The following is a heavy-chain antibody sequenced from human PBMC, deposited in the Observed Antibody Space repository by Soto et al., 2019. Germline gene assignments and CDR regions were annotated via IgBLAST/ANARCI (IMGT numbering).Heavy chain of an antibody. CDR3: AREVDTAMVHFDY. V-gene: IGHV5-51*01. CDR2: IYPGDSDT. D-gene: IGHD5-18*01. CDR1: GYSFTSYW. Sequence: GESLKISCKGSGYSFTSYWIGWVRQMPGKGLEWMGIIYPGDSDTRYSPSFQGQVTIPAVKSISTAYLQWSSLKASDTAMYYCAREVDTAMVHFDYWGQGTLVTVSS. J-gene: IGHJ4*02.